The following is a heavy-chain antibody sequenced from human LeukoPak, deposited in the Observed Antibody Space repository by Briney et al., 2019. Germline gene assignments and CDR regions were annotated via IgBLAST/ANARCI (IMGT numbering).Heavy chain of an antibody. Sequence: SETLSLTCAVYGGSFSGYYWSWIRQPPGKGLEWIGEISHSGSTNYNPSLKSRVTISVDTSKNQFSLKLSSVTAADTAVYYCARGGSRIVVVVAARKPHHFDYWGQGTPVTVSS. CDR1: GGSFSGYY. J-gene: IGHJ4*02. D-gene: IGHD2-15*01. CDR3: ARGGSRIVVVVAARKPHHFDY. V-gene: IGHV4-34*01. CDR2: ISHSGST.